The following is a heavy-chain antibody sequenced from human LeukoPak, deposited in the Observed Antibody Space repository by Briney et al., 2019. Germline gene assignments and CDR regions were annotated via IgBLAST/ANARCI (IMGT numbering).Heavy chain of an antibody. Sequence: GESLKISCEGSGYSFTSSWIGWVRQMPGKGLEWMGIIYLGDSDIRYSPSFQGQVTISADKSITTAYLQWSSLKASDTAIYYCARGLYCSVGSCRFDYWGQGTLVTVSS. D-gene: IGHD2-15*01. CDR3: ARGLYCSVGSCRFDY. CDR2: IYLGDSDI. J-gene: IGHJ4*02. CDR1: GYSFTSSW. V-gene: IGHV5-51*01.